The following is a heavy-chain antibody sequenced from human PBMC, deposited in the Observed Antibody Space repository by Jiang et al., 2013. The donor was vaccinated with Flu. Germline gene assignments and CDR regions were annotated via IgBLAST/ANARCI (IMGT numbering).Heavy chain of an antibody. Sequence: LLKPSETLSLTCAVYGGSFSGYYWSWIRQPPGKGLEWIGEINHSGSTNYNPSLKSRVTISVDTSKNQFSLKLSSVTAADTAVYYCARVMTYYDSSGYPYYYYGMDVWGKGTT. J-gene: IGHJ6*04. CDR3: ARVMTYYDSSGYPYYYYGMDV. D-gene: IGHD3-22*01. CDR1: GGSFSGYY. CDR2: INHSGST. V-gene: IGHV4-34*01.